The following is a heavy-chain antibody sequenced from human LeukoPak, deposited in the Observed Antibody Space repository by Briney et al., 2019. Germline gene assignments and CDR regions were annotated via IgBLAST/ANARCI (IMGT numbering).Heavy chain of an antibody. D-gene: IGHD3-22*01. CDR2: INHSGST. V-gene: IGHV4-34*01. CDR1: GGSFSGYY. Sequence: PSETLSLTCAVYGGSFSGYYWSWIRQPPGKGLEWIGEINHSGSTDYKPSLKSRVTISVDTSKNQFSLKLSSVTAADTAVYYCARVPDYYGSSGYPYYFDYWGQGTLVTVSS. CDR3: ARVPDYYGSSGYPYYFDY. J-gene: IGHJ4*02.